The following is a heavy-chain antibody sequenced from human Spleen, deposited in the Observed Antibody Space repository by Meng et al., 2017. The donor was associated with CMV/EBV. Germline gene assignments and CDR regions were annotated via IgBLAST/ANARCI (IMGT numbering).Heavy chain of an antibody. V-gene: IGHV1-69*05. Sequence: TFSGYAISWVRQAPGQGLEWMGGIIPIFGTANYAQKFQGRVTITTDESTSTAYMELSSLRSEDTAVYYCARDRYYYGSGSSNWFDPWGQGTLVTVSS. D-gene: IGHD3-10*01. CDR1: TFSGYA. J-gene: IGHJ5*02. CDR2: IIPIFGTA. CDR3: ARDRYYYGSGSSNWFDP.